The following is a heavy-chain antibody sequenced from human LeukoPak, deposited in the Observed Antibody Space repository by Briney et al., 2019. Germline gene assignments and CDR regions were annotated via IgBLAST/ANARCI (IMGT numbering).Heavy chain of an antibody. CDR3: ATGYIVPDAFDI. D-gene: IGHD5-12*01. J-gene: IGHJ3*02. Sequence: PSETLSLTCTVSGGSISSYYWSWIRQPPGKGLEWIGYIYYSGSTNYNPSLKSRVTISVDTSKNQFSLKLSSVTAADTAVYYCATGYIVPDAFDIWGQGTMVTVSS. CDR1: GGSISSYY. V-gene: IGHV4-59*01. CDR2: IYYSGST.